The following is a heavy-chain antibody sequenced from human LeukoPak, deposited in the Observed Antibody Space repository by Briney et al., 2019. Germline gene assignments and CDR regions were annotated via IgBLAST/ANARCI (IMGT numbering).Heavy chain of an antibody. J-gene: IGHJ4*02. D-gene: IGHD3-22*01. Sequence: SETLSLTCTVSGGSISSYYWSWIRQPPGKGLEWIGYIYTSGSTNYNPSLKSRVTISVDTSKNQFSLKLSSVTAADTAVYYCAGQAPPHYYDSSGYYDYWGQGTLVTVSS. CDR1: GGSISSYY. CDR2: IYTSGST. CDR3: AGQAPPHYYDSSGYYDY. V-gene: IGHV4-4*09.